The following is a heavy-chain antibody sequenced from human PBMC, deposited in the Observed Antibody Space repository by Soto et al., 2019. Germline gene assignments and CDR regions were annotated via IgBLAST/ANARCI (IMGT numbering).Heavy chain of an antibody. CDR1: GGTFSSYA. V-gene: IGHV1-69*13. J-gene: IGHJ4*02. CDR2: IIPIFGTA. D-gene: IGHD6-13*01. Sequence: ASVKVSCKASGGTFSSYAISWVRQAPGQGLEWMGGIIPIFGTANYAQKFQGRVTITADESTSTAYMELSSLRSEDTAVYYCANGRIAAAGTGGYFDYWGQGTLVT. CDR3: ANGRIAAAGTGGYFDY.